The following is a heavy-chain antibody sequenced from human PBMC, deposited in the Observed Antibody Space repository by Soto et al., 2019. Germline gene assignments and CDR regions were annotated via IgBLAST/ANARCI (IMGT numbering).Heavy chain of an antibody. V-gene: IGHV1-18*01. D-gene: IGHD6-13*01. CDR1: GYTFTNNG. J-gene: IGHJ5*02. Sequence: ASVKVSCKASGYTFTNNGISWVRQAPGQGPEWMGWISAYNGHTNYVKKFQGRVTMTTDTSTSTASMELRSLRSDDTAVYYCARVSYSGNWFVHSVAGPNWFDPWGQGTLVTVSS. CDR3: ARVSYSGNWFVHSVAGPNWFDP. CDR2: ISAYNGHT.